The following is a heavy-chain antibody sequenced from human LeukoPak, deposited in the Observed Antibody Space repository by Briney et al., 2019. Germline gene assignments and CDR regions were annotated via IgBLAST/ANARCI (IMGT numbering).Heavy chain of an antibody. CDR2: IWYDGSNK. V-gene: IGHV3-33*06. CDR1: GFTFSSYG. CDR3: AKSNCGGDCFDY. D-gene: IGHD2-21*01. Sequence: GRSLRLSCAASGFTFSSYGMHWVRQAPGKGLEWVAVIWYDGSNKYYADSVKGRLTISRDNSKNTLYLQMNSLRAEDTAVYYCAKSNCGGDCFDYWGQGTLVTVSS. J-gene: IGHJ4*02.